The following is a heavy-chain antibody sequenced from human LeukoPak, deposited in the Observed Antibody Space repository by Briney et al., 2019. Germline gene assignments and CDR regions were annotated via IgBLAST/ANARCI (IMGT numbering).Heavy chain of an antibody. CDR2: ISAYNGNT. Sequence: ASVKVSCKASGGTFSSYAISWVRQAPGQGLEWMGWISAYNGNTNYAQKLQGRVTMTTDTSTSTAYMELRSLRSDDTAVYYCALSGGADRQDYYYYGMDVWGQGTTVTVSS. CDR3: ALSGGADRQDYYYYGMDV. CDR1: GGTFSSYA. V-gene: IGHV1-18*01. J-gene: IGHJ6*02. D-gene: IGHD3-10*01.